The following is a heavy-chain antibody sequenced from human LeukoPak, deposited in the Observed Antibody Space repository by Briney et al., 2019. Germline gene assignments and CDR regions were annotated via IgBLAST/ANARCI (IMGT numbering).Heavy chain of an antibody. CDR3: ARRLTQYDCFDP. Sequence: SQSLSLTCAISGDSVSSNSVTWNWIRQSPSRGLEWLGRTYYRSTWYNDYAVSVRGRITVNPDTSKDQFSLHLNSVTPEDTAVYYCARRLTQYDCFDPWGQGILVTVSS. D-gene: IGHD2-2*01. CDR2: TYYRSTWYN. J-gene: IGHJ5*02. CDR1: GDSVSSNSVT. V-gene: IGHV6-1*01.